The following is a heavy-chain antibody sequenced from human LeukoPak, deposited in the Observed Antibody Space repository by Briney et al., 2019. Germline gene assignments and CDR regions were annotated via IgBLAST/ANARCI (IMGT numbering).Heavy chain of an antibody. Sequence: ASVKVSCKTSGYNFNSYHIHWVRQAPGQGLEWVGVINPTSGKTTYSQKFQGRVTMTRDMYTTTVYMDLVSLTSEDTAFYYCARDPPHTTGWASEFDPWGQGTLVTVSS. CDR1: GYNFNSYH. CDR2: INPTSGKT. J-gene: IGHJ5*02. V-gene: IGHV1-46*02. CDR3: ARDPPHTTGWASEFDP. D-gene: IGHD6-19*01.